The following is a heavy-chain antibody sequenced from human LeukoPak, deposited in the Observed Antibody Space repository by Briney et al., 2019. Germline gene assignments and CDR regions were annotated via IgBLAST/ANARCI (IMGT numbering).Heavy chain of an antibody. J-gene: IGHJ6*02. V-gene: IGHV4-59*01. Sequence: SETLSLTCTVSGGSFSGFYWSWIRLPPGKGLEWIGYVYYTGSTNYNSSLKSRVTISIDTSKNQFSLRLSSVTAADTAVYYCARDNYYYFGMDDWGQGTTVTVSS. CDR3: ARDNYYYFGMDD. CDR1: GGSFSGFY. CDR2: VYYTGST.